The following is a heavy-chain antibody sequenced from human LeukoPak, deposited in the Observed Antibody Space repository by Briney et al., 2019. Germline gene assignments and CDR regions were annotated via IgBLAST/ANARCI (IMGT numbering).Heavy chain of an antibody. J-gene: IGHJ3*02. CDR3: ARDPTEMATISAFDI. D-gene: IGHD5-24*01. V-gene: IGHV3-21*01. Sequence: PGGSLRLSCAASGFTFSSYGMHRVRQAPGKGLEWVSSISSSSSYIYYADSVKGRFTISRDNAKDSLYLQMNSLRAEDTAVYYCARDPTEMATISAFDIWGQGTMVTVSS. CDR1: GFTFSSYG. CDR2: ISSSSSYI.